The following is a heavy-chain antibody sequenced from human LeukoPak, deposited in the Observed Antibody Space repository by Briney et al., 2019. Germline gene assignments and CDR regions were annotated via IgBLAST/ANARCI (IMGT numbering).Heavy chain of an antibody. V-gene: IGHV4-39*01. J-gene: IGHJ5*02. D-gene: IGHD2-2*01. CDR3: ARQEYQPLYNWFDP. CDR1: GGSISSSSYY. Sequence: IPSETLSLTCTVSGGSISSSSYYWGWIRQPPGKGLEWIGSIYYSGSTYYNPSLKSRVTISVDTSKNQFSLKLSSVTAADTAVYYCARQEYQPLYNWFDPWGQGTLVTVSS. CDR2: IYYSGST.